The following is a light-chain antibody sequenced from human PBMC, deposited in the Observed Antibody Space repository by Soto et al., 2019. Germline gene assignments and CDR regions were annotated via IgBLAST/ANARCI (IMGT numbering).Light chain of an antibody. CDR1: QSVGSN. CDR2: GAS. CDR3: QQYTTWPYT. J-gene: IGKJ2*01. V-gene: IGKV3-15*01. Sequence: EIVMTQSPATLSVSPGERASLSCRASQSVGSNLAWYQQTADQAPRLLIYGASTRATGIPARFSGSGSGTDFTLTISSLQSEDFAVYSCQQYTTWPYTFGQGTKLEIK.